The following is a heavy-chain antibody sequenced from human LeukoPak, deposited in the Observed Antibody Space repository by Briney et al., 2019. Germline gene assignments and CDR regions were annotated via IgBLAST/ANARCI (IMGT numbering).Heavy chain of an antibody. CDR2: ISAYNGNT. V-gene: IGHV1-18*01. CDR1: GYTFTSYG. Sequence: ASVKVSCKASGYTFTSYGISWVRQAPGQGLEWMGWISAYNGNTNYAQKLQGRVTMTTDTSTSTAYTELRSLRSDDTAVYYCARLTFGVVTPDDYWGQGTLVTVSS. D-gene: IGHD3-3*01. CDR3: ARLTFGVVTPDDY. J-gene: IGHJ4*02.